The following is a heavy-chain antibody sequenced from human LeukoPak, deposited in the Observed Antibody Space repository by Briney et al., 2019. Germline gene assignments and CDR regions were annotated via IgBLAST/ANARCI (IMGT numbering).Heavy chain of an antibody. Sequence: ASVKVSCKASGYTFTSYGISWVRQAPGQGLEWMGCITAYNVNTHYAQKLRGRVTMTTDTSTSTAYMELRSLRSDDTAVYYCAREIDYDSSGYVDYWGERTLVTVSS. CDR2: ITAYNVNT. J-gene: IGHJ4*02. D-gene: IGHD3-22*01. V-gene: IGHV1-18*01. CDR3: AREIDYDSSGYVDY. CDR1: GYTFTSYG.